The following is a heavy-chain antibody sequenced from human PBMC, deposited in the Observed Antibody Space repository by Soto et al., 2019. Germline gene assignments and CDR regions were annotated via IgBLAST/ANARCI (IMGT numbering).Heavy chain of an antibody. J-gene: IGHJ5*02. CDR2: ISGSGGST. CDR1: GFTFSSYA. CDR3: ASGYDILTGYYGPAGFDP. V-gene: IGHV3-23*01. Sequence: GWSLRLSCAASGFTFSSYAMSWVRQAPGKGLEWVSAISGSGGSTYYADSVKGRFTISRDNSKNTLYLQMNSLRAEDTAVYYCASGYDILTGYYGPAGFDPWGQGTLVTVSS. D-gene: IGHD3-9*01.